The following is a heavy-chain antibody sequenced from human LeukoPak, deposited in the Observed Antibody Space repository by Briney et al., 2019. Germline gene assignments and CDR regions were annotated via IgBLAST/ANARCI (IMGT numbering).Heavy chain of an antibody. J-gene: IGHJ4*02. V-gene: IGHV3-30*03. CDR2: ISYDGSNK. D-gene: IGHD2-15*01. Sequence: GGSLRLSCAASGFTFSSYGMHWVRQAPGKGLEWVAVISYDGSNKYYADSVKGRFTISRDNSKNTLYLQMNSLRAEDTAVYYCAVLSKDYWGQGILVTVSS. CDR1: GFTFSSYG. CDR3: AVLSKDY.